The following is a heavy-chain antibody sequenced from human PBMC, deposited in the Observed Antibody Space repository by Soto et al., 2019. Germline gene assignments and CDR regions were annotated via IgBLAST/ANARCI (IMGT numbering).Heavy chain of an antibody. CDR2: IYNSGST. D-gene: IGHD6-25*01. CDR1: GGSISSYY. CDR3: ARGSTGYSGDWYRY. J-gene: IGHJ4*02. Sequence: PSETLSLTCTVSGGSISSYYWSWIRQPPGKGLEWIGYIYNSGSTNYNPSLKSRVTISVDTSKNQFSLNLSSVTAADTAVYYCARGSTGYSGDWYRYWGRGNLVTVSS. V-gene: IGHV4-59*08.